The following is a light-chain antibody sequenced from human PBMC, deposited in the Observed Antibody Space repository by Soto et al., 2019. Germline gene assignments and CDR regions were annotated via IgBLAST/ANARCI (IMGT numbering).Light chain of an antibody. J-gene: IGLJ2*01. CDR1: SSNIGSNT. V-gene: IGLV1-44*01. CDR2: SNN. CDR3: QSYDSGLVGLV. Sequence: QSVLTQPPSASGTPGQRVTISCSGSSSNIGSNTVNWYQQLPGTAPKLLIYSNNQRPSGVPDRFSASKSGTSASLAITGLQPEDEAEYYCQSYDSGLVGLVFGTGTKLTVL.